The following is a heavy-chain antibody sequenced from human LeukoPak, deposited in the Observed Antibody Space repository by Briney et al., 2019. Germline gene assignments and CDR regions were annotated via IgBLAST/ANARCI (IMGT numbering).Heavy chain of an antibody. CDR3: GKGLTHLIGGRVNGLDH. CDR2: INWNGGST. J-gene: IGHJ4*02. V-gene: IGHV3-20*04. D-gene: IGHD3-16*01. CDR1: GFTFDDYG. Sequence: RAGGSLRLSCAASGFTFDDYGMSWVRQAPGKGLEWVSGINWNGGSTGYADSVKGRFTISRDNAKNSLYLEMNNLRAEDTAFYFCGKGLTHLIGGRVNGLDHWGQGTLVSVSS.